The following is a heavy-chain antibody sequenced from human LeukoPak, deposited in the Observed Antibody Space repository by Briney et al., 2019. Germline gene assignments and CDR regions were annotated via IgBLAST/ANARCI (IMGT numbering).Heavy chain of an antibody. V-gene: IGHV1-18*01. D-gene: IGHD5-18*01. CDR1: GYTFTSYG. Sequence: ASVKVSCKASGYTFTSYGISWVRQAPGQGLEWMGWISAYNGNTNYAQKLQGRVTMTTDTSTSTAYMELRSLRSDDTAVYYCAREIDNTAMVSYYFDYWGQGTLVTVSS. CDR2: ISAYNGNT. CDR3: AREIDNTAMVSYYFDY. J-gene: IGHJ4*02.